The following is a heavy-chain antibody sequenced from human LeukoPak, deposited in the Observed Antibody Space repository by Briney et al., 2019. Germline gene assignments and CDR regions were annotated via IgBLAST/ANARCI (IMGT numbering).Heavy chain of an antibody. V-gene: IGHV3-74*01. CDR1: GLTFSSHW. CDR2: ITNDGSST. J-gene: IGHJ4*02. D-gene: IGHD2-21*02. CDR3: AKDSAYCGGDCYSSLDY. Sequence: GGSLRLSCAASGLTFSSHWMHWVRQAPGKGLVWVSRITNDGSSTTYADSVKGRFTISRDNSKNTLYLQMNSLRAEDTAVYYCAKDSAYCGGDCYSSLDYWGQGTLVTVSS.